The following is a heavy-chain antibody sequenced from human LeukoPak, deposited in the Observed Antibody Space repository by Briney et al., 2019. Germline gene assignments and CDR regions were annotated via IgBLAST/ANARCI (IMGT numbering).Heavy chain of an antibody. D-gene: IGHD3-10*01. Sequence: GGSLRLSCAASGFTVITNDMTWVRQAPGKGLEWVSAISGSGGSTYYADSVKGRFTISRDNSKNTLYLQMNSLRAEDTAVYYCAKQYYYGSEDYWGQGTLVTVSS. CDR3: AKQYYYGSEDY. J-gene: IGHJ4*02. V-gene: IGHV3-23*01. CDR2: ISGSGGST. CDR1: GFTVITND.